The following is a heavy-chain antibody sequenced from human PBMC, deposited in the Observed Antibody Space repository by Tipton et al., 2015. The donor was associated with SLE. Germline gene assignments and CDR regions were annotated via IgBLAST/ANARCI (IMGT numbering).Heavy chain of an antibody. CDR2: IYYSGST. V-gene: IGHV4-59*01. D-gene: IGHD6-13*01. J-gene: IGHJ6*02. CDR3: ARAPIAAPTGYYYGMDV. CDR1: GGSISSYY. Sequence: LRLSCTVSGGSISSYYWSWIRQPPGKGLEWTGYIYYSGSTNYNPSLKSRVTISVDTSKNQFSLKLSSVTAADTAVYYCARAPIAAPTGYYYGMDVWGRGTTVTVSS.